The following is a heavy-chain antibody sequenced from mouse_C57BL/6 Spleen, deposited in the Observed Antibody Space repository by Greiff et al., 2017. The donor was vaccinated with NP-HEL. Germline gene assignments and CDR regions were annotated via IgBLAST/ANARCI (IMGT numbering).Heavy chain of an antibody. Sequence: QVQLQQSGSELVKPGASVKISCKASGYAFSSSWMNWVKQRPGKGLEWIGRIYPGDGDTNYNGKFKGKATLTADKSSSTAYMQLRSLTSEDSAVYFCARRGYGSSYYFDYWGQGTTLTVSS. D-gene: IGHD1-1*01. CDR1: GYAFSSSW. CDR3: ARRGYGSSYYFDY. CDR2: IYPGDGDT. V-gene: IGHV1-82*01. J-gene: IGHJ2*01.